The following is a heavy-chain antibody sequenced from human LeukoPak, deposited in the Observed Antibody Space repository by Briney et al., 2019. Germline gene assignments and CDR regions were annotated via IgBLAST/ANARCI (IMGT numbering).Heavy chain of an antibody. J-gene: IGHJ6*02. CDR2: ISAYNGNT. V-gene: IGHV1-18*01. D-gene: IGHD2-2*01. Sequence: ASVKVSCKASGYSFTTYGFSWVRQAPGQGLEWMGWISAYNGNTNYAQRLQGRVTMTTDTSTSTAYMELRSLRSDDTAVYYCARDWVVVVPAARSYYYGMDVWGQGTTVTVSS. CDR1: GYSFTTYG. CDR3: ARDWVVVVPAARSYYYGMDV.